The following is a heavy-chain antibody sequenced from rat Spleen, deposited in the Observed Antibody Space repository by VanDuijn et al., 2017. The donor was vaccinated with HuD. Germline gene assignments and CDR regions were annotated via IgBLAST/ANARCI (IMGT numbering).Heavy chain of an antibody. D-gene: IGHD1-2*01. CDR2: IWSNGGT. CDR1: GFSLTSYN. J-gene: IGHJ1*01. Sequence: QVQLMESGPGLVQPSETLSVTCTVSGFSLTSYNVHWVRQPPGKGLEWMGLIWSNGGTDYNSAIQSRLSISRDTSKSQVFLKMNSLQTEDTAMYFCARGGYGSYIYGFFDFWGPGTMVTVSS. V-gene: IGHV2-45*01. CDR3: ARGGYGSYIYGFFDF.